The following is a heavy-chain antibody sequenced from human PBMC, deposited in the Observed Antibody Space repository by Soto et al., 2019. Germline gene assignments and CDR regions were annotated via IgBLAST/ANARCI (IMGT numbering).Heavy chain of an antibody. J-gene: IGHJ4*02. CDR2: IYTSGST. CDR1: GGSISSYY. D-gene: IGHD3-22*01. V-gene: IGHV4-4*07. CDR3: ARDSSSGYYSPTSYFDY. Sequence: SETLSLTCTVSGGSISSYYWSWIRQPAGKGLERIGRIYTSGSTNYNPSLKSRVTMSVDTSKNQFSLKLSSVTAADTAVYYCARDSSSGYYSPTSYFDYWGQGTLVTVSS.